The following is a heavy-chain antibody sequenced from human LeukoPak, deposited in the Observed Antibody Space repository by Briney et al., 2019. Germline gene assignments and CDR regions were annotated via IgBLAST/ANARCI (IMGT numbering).Heavy chain of an antibody. CDR1: GGSISSYY. CDR3: AGDRDTAMAISYYGMDV. J-gene: IGHJ6*02. D-gene: IGHD5-18*01. V-gene: IGHV4-59*01. CDR2: IYYSGST. Sequence: SETLSLTCTVSGGSISSYYWSWIRQPPGKGLEWIGYIYYSGSTNYNPSLKSRVTISVDTSKNQFSLKLSSVTAADTAVYYCAGDRDTAMAISYYGMDVWGQGTTVTVSS.